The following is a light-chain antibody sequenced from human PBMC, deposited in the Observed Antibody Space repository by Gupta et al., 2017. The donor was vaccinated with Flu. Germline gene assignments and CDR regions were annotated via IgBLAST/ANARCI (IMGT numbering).Light chain of an antibody. V-gene: IGKV3-11*01. CDR1: QSVSNY. CDR2: DAS. J-gene: IGKJ3*01. CDR3: QQRDIWFT. Sequence: EIVLTQSPATLSLSPGERATPPCRDSQSVSNYLAWYQHKPGQAPRLLIYDASNSATGIPDRFSGSGAVMDFTLTSSRREPEDFAIYYWQQRDIWFTFGHGTKVEIK.